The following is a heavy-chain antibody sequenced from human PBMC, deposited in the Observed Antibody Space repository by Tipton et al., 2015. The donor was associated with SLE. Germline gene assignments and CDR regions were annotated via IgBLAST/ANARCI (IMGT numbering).Heavy chain of an antibody. CDR1: GGSISSSNW. CDR2: IYHSGST. CDR3: ARSIVGATTDAFDI. D-gene: IGHD1-26*01. Sequence: TLSLTCTVSGGSISSSNWWSWVRQPPGKGLEWIGEIYHSGSTNYNPSLKSRVTISVDKSKNQFSLKLSSVTAADTAVYYCARSIVGATTDAFDIWGQGTMVTVSS. J-gene: IGHJ3*02. V-gene: IGHV4-4*02.